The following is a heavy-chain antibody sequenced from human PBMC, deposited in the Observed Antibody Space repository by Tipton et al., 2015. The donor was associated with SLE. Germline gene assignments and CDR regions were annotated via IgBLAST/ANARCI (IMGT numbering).Heavy chain of an antibody. CDR2: TYYRSGWNN. CDR1: GDSVSSNSAA. CDR3: ARDAYYYDSSGYYQAFDI. J-gene: IGHJ3*02. V-gene: IGHV6-1*01. Sequence: GLVKPSQTLSLTCAISGDSVSSNSAAWNWIRQSPSRGLEWLGRTYYRSGWNNDYAVSAKSRITINPDTSKNQFSLQLSSVTPEDTAVYYCARDAYYYDSSGYYQAFDIWGQGTMVTVSS. D-gene: IGHD3-22*01.